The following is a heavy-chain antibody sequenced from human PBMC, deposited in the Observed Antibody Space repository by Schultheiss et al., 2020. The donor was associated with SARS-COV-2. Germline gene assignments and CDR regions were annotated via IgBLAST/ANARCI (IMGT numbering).Heavy chain of an antibody. CDR1: GGSISSGGYY. Sequence: SETLSLTCTVSGGSISSGGYYWSWIRQHPGKGLEWIGEINHSGSTNYNPSLKSRVTISVDTSKNQFSLKLSSVTAADTAVYYCARGRGSSRYPNWFDPWGQGTLVTVSS. J-gene: IGHJ5*02. CDR3: ARGRGSSRYPNWFDP. D-gene: IGHD6-13*01. CDR2: INHSGST. V-gene: IGHV4-61*08.